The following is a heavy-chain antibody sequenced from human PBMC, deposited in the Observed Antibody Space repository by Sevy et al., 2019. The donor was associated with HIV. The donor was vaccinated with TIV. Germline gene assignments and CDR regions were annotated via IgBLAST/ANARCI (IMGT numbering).Heavy chain of an antibody. D-gene: IGHD2-15*01. J-gene: IGHJ3*02. Sequence: ASVKVSCKASGYTFSDNYMHWVRQAPGQGLEWVGRINPRTGDTKYAQKFQGRVTVTRDTSIRTAYMGLSRLTSDDTAIYYCAKDKLLDAFDIWGQGTRVTVSS. CDR3: AKDKLLDAFDI. CDR1: GYTFSDNY. CDR2: INPRTGDT. V-gene: IGHV1-2*06.